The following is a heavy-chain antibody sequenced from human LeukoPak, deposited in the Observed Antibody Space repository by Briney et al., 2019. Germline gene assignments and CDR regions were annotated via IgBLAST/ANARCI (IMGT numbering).Heavy chain of an antibody. CDR1: GFTFSSYS. CDR2: ITSGSASI. CDR3: LPYGSGSYS. D-gene: IGHD3-10*01. V-gene: IGHV3-48*01. Sequence: GGSLRLSCAASGFTFSSYSMNWVRQAPGKGLEWVSYITSGSASIYYADSVKGRFTISRDNAKNSLYLQMNSLRAEDTAVYYCLPYGSGSYSWGQGTLVTVSS. J-gene: IGHJ4*02.